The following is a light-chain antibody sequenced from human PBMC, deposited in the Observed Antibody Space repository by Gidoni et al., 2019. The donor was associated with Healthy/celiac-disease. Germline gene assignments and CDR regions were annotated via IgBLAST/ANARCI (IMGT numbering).Light chain of an antibody. CDR2: EAS. CDR1: SSDVGGYNY. Sequence: QSALTQPASVSGSPGQSITISCTGTSSDVGGYNYVSWYQQHPGKAPKLMFYEASNRPSGVSNRFSGSKSGNTASLTISGLQAEDEADYYCSSYTSSSTQVFGGGTKLTVL. CDR3: SSYTSSSTQV. V-gene: IGLV2-14*01. J-gene: IGLJ2*01.